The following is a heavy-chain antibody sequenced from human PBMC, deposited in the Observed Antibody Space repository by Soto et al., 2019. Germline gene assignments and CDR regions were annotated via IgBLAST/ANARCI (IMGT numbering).Heavy chain of an antibody. D-gene: IGHD3-22*01. CDR1: GFTFSSYG. V-gene: IGHV3-30*18. CDR2: ISYDGSNK. Sequence: ESGGGVVQPGRSLRLSCAASGFTFSSYGMHWVRQAPGKGLEWVAVISYDGSNKYYADSVKGRFTISRDNSKNTLYLQMNSLRAEDTAVYYCAKDSSGAYGMDVWGQGTTVTVSS. CDR3: AKDSSGAYGMDV. J-gene: IGHJ6*02.